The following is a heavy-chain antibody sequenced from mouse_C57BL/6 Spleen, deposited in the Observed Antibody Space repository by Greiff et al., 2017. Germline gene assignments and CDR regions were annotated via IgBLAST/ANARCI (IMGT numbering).Heavy chain of an antibody. J-gene: IGHJ3*01. CDR3: ARSLLWSFAY. Sequence: VKPGASVNMSCKASGYTFTSYWITWVKQRPGHGLEWSGDLYLGSGSTNYNEKFKSKATLNVETSSSPAYMQLSSLSSEDSAVYYCARSLLWSFAYWGQGTLVTVAA. CDR2: LYLGSGST. CDR1: GYTFTSYW. V-gene: IGHV1-55*01. D-gene: IGHD2-10*01.